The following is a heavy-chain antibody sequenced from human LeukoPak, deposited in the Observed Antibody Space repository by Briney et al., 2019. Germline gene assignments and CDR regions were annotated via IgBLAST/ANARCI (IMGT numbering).Heavy chain of an antibody. CDR1: GYTFTRYY. CDR3: ARGPPAAYYYYYYMDV. CDR2: INPNSGGT. Sequence: ASVKVSYKASGYTFTRYYMHWVRQAPGQRLQWMGGINPNSGGTNYAQKFQCRVTMNSDTSISTAYMEMRSLRADDTAVYYCARGPPAAYYYYYYMDVWGKGTTVTVSS. V-gene: IGHV1-2*02. J-gene: IGHJ6*03. D-gene: IGHD2-2*01.